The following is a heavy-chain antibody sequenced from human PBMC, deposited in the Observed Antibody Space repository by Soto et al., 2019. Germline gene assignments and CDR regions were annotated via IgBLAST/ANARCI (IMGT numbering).Heavy chain of an antibody. D-gene: IGHD3-3*01. CDR2: INPNSGGT. CDR3: ARDGRFLEWLPPPELYYYYGMDV. CDR1: GYPFTGYY. V-gene: IGHV1-2*02. Sequence: ASVKVSCKASGYPFTGYYMHWVRQAPGQGLEWMGWINPNSGGTNYAQKFQGRVTMTRDTSISTAYMELSRLRSDDTAVYYCARDGRFLEWLPPPELYYYYGMDVWGQGTTVTVSS. J-gene: IGHJ6*02.